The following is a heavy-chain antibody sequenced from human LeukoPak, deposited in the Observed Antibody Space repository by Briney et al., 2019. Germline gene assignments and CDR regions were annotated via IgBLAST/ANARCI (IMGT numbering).Heavy chain of an antibody. J-gene: IGHJ6*03. CDR2: INHSGST. CDR1: GGSFSGYY. V-gene: IGHV4-34*01. Sequence: PSETLSLTCAVYGGSFSGYYWSWIRQPPGKGLEWIGEINHSGSTNYNPSLKSRVTMSVDTSKNQFSLKLSSVTAADTAVYYCARDSAIPYYYYMDVWGKGTTVTISS. CDR3: ARDSAIPYYYYMDV. D-gene: IGHD3-10*01.